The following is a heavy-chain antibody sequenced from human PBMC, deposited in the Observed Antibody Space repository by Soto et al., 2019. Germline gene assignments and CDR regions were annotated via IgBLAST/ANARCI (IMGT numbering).Heavy chain of an antibody. J-gene: IGHJ4*02. D-gene: IGHD1-1*01. CDR1: GFTLRGYW. CDR3: AKDGRLGQFDY. CDR2: INSDGSST. Sequence: EVQLVESGGGLVQPGGSLRLSCAASGFTLRGYWMHWVRQAPGKGLVWVSRINSDGSSTSYADSVKGRFTISRDNXXXXXXXXXXXXXXXXXXXXXCAKDGRLGQFDYWGQGTLVTASS. V-gene: IGHV3-74*01.